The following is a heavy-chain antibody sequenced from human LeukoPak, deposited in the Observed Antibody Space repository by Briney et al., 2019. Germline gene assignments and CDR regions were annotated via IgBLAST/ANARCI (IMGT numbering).Heavy chain of an antibody. CDR3: ARGETSDSSGYYYPD. J-gene: IGHJ4*02. D-gene: IGHD3-22*01. V-gene: IGHV4-39*07. CDR2: IYYSGST. Sequence: SETLSLTCTVSGGSISSSSYYWGWIRQPPGKGLEWIGSIYYSGSTYYNPSLKSRVTISVDTSKNQFSLKLSSVTAADTAVYYCARGETSDSSGYYYPDWGQGTLVTVSS. CDR1: GGSISSSSYY.